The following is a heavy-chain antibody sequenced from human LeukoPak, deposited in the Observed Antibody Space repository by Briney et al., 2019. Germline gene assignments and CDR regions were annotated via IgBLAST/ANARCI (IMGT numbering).Heavy chain of an antibody. CDR2: THYSGST. Sequence: SETLSLTCTVSGGSISSYYWSWIRQPPGKGLEWIGYTHYSGSTNYNPSLKSRVTISVDTSKNLFSLKLSSVTAADTAVYYCVRVIGAPNYYYYMDVWGKGTTVTVSS. V-gene: IGHV4-59*08. CDR1: GGSISSYY. CDR3: VRVIGAPNYYYYMDV. J-gene: IGHJ6*03. D-gene: IGHD3-22*01.